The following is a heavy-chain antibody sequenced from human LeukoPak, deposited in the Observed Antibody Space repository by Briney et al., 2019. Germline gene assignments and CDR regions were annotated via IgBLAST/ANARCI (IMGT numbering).Heavy chain of an antibody. D-gene: IGHD3-9*01. CDR1: GFTFNTFN. CDR3: ARGHYDVLAASYKWTPDY. V-gene: IGHV3-21*01. J-gene: IGHJ4*02. Sequence: GGSLRLSCAASGFTFNTFNMNWVRQAPGKGLEWVSSITSGGDYIYYVDSVKGRFTTSRDNAKNSLSLQLNSLRVEDTAVYYCARGHYDVLAASYKWTPDYWGQGTLVTVSS. CDR2: ITSGGDYI.